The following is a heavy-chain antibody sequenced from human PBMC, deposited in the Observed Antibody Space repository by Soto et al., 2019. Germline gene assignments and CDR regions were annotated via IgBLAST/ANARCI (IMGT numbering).Heavy chain of an antibody. Sequence: QVQLQASGPGLVKPSETLSLTCTVSGGSISSYYWSWIRQPPGKGLEWIGYIYYSGSTNYNPSLKNRVTISVDTPKNQFSLKLSSVTAADTALYYCARTYGRNFDYWGQGTLVTVSS. CDR1: GGSISSYY. D-gene: IGHD3-10*01. V-gene: IGHV4-59*01. CDR3: ARTYGRNFDY. J-gene: IGHJ4*02. CDR2: IYYSGST.